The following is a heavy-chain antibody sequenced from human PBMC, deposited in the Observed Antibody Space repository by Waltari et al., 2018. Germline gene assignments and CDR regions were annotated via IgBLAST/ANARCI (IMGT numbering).Heavy chain of an antibody. CDR3: TKDRQSIQFEY. J-gene: IGHJ4*02. CDR2: VDNRGGRT. V-gene: IGHV3-23*01. CDR1: GFTFSTYA. Sequence: DVQLLESGGGLVQPGESLRLSCAASGFTFSTYAMNWVRQAPGKGVEWVSTVDNRGGRTFYAASVQGRFTISRDNLRNTVYLQMNSLRAEDTALYYCTKDRQSIQFEYWGQGILVTVSS. D-gene: IGHD6-19*01.